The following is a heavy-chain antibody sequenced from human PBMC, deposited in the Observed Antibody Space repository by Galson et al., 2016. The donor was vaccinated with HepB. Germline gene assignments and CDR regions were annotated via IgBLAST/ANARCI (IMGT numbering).Heavy chain of an antibody. CDR3: ARTYSSRPAYYYYYGMDV. CDR1: GGSFSSYY. J-gene: IGHJ6*02. D-gene: IGHD6-13*01. V-gene: IGHV4-59*01. Sequence: SETLSLTCDVYGGSFSSYYWSWIRQPPGKGLEWIGYIYYSGSTNYNPSLKSRVTISVDTSKNQFSLKLSSVTAADTAVYYCARTYSSRPAYYYYYGMDVWGQGTTVTVSS. CDR2: IYYSGST.